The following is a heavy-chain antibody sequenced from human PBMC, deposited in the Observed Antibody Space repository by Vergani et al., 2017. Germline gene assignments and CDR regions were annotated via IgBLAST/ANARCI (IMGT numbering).Heavy chain of an antibody. V-gene: IGHV4-30-2*01. CDR3: ARGDRYCSGGSCYSEAFDI. Sequence: QLQLQESGSGLVKPSQTLSLTCAVSGGSISSGDYSWSWIRQPPGKGLEWIGYIYHSGSTYYNPSLKSRVTISVDRSKNQFSLKLSSVTAADTAVYYCARGDRYCSGGSCYSEAFDIWGQGTMVTVSS. CDR2: IYHSGST. D-gene: IGHD2-15*01. J-gene: IGHJ3*02. CDR1: GGSISSGDYS.